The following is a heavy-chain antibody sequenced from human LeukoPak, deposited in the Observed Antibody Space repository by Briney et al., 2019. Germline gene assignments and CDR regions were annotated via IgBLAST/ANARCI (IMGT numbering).Heavy chain of an antibody. D-gene: IGHD5-18*01. J-gene: IGHJ4*02. CDR1: GYSISSGYY. V-gene: IGHV4-38-2*01. CDR2: IYHSGSP. Sequence: SETLSLTCAVSGYSISSGYYWGWIRQPPGKGLEWIGRIYHSGSPDYNPSPKSRVTISVDTTKNSFSLKLSSVTAADTAVYYCATVDTAMVYFDYWGQGTLVTVSS. CDR3: ATVDTAMVYFDY.